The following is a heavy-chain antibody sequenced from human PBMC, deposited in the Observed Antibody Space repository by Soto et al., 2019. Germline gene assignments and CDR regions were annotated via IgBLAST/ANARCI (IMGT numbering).Heavy chain of an antibody. D-gene: IGHD3-16*01. CDR1: GGSISSGGYY. J-gene: IGHJ5*02. V-gene: IGHV4-31*03. CDR3: ARGDYPLNWFDP. CDR2: IYYSGST. Sequence: QVQLQESGPGLVKPSQTLSLTCTVSGGSISSGGYYWSWIRQHPGKGLEWIGYIYYSGSTYYNPSLKSRVTISVDTAKNQFSLKLSSVTAADTAVYYCARGDYPLNWFDPWGQGTLVTVSS.